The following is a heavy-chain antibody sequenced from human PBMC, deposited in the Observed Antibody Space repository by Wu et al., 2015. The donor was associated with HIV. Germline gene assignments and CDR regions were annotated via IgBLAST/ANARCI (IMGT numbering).Heavy chain of an antibody. CDR3: ARLMFRGNKYYYDSSGYSDAFDI. CDR1: GYTFTSYD. V-gene: IGHV1-8*03. Sequence: QVQLVQSGAEVKKPGASVKVSCKASGYTFTSYDINWVRQATGQGLEWMGWMNPDSGNTGYAQKFQGRVTITRNTSISTAYMELSSLRSEDTAVYYCARLMFRGNKYYYDSSGYSDAFDIWGQGTMVTVSS. D-gene: IGHD3-22*01. CDR2: MNPDSGNT. J-gene: IGHJ3*02.